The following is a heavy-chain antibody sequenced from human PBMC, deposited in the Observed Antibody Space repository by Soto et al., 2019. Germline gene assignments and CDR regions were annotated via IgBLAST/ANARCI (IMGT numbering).Heavy chain of an antibody. CDR1: GGIFFTHA. V-gene: IGHV1-69*01. D-gene: IGHD2-2*01. CDR3: AAGLEDQLVYFDN. J-gene: IGHJ4*02. Sequence: QVQLEQSGADIKKPGSSVKVSCKTSGGIFFTHAVSWVRQAPGQGLEWVGGIIPLFGSPQYAQKFQDRVTITSDESTSTVYMELRSLRSEDTGVFYCAAGLEDQLVYFDNWGQGTLITVSS. CDR2: IIPLFGSP.